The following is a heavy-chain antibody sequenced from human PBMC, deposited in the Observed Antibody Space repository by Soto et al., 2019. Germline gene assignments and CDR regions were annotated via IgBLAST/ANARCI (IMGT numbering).Heavy chain of an antibody. J-gene: IGHJ6*02. CDR3: ASSPRRWFGELIYYYGMDV. V-gene: IGHV3-48*03. CDR2: ISSSGSTI. Sequence: HPGGSLRLSCAASGFTFSSYEMNWVRQAPGKGLEWVSYISSSGSTIYYADSVKGRFTISRDNAKNSLYLQMNSLRAEDTAVYYCASSPRRWFGELIYYYGMDVWGQGTTVTVSS. CDR1: GFTFSSYE. D-gene: IGHD3-10*01.